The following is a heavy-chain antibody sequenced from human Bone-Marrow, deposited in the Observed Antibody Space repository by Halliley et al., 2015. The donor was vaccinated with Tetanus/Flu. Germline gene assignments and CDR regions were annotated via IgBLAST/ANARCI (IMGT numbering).Heavy chain of an antibody. CDR2: INPSGGGP. CDR3: ARSGRRPYFDY. D-gene: IGHD1-26*01. V-gene: IGHV1-46*01. J-gene: IGHJ4*02. Sequence: QRPEWMGIINPSGGGPTYAQKFQGRVSITRDSSTNTAYMELRSLTSEDTAVYFCARSGRRPYFDYWGQGTLVTVSS.